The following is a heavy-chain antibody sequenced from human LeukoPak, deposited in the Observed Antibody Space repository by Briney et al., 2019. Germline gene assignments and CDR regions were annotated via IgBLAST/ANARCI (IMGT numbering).Heavy chain of an antibody. V-gene: IGHV3-30*02. CDR2: IRYDGSNK. CDR3: AKSGILTGYYYFDY. CDR1: GFTFSSYG. J-gene: IGHJ4*02. Sequence: GGSLRLSCAASGFTFSSYGMHWVRQAPGKGLEWVAFIRYDGSNKYYADSVKGRFTISRDNSKNTLYLQMNSLRAEDTAVYYCAKSGILTGYYYFDYWGQGTLVTVSS. D-gene: IGHD3-9*01.